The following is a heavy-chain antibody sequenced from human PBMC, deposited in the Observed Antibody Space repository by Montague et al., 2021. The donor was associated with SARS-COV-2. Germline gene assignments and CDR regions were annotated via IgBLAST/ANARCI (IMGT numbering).Heavy chain of an antibody. Sequence: XVKVSCKASGYIFSSYSISWVRQAPGQGLEWMGWISTYDYKTNYAQMVQGRVTVTTDTSTSTVYMELRSLRSDDTAVYYCARDWYCRGGRCHNTFDIWGQGTLVTVSS. D-gene: IGHD2-15*01. CDR2: ISTYDYKT. V-gene: IGHV1-18*01. CDR3: ARDWYCRGGRCHNTFDI. J-gene: IGHJ3*02. CDR1: GYIFSSYS.